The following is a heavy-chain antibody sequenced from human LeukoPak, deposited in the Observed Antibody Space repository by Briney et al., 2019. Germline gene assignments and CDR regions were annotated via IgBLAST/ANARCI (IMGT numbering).Heavy chain of an antibody. Sequence: ASVKVSCKASGYTFTSYGIGWVRQAPGQGLEWMGWISAYNGNTNYAQKLQGRVTMTTDTSTSTAYMELRSLRSDDTAVYYCARVLCSGGSCPADYWGQGTLVTVSS. J-gene: IGHJ4*02. CDR1: GYTFTSYG. D-gene: IGHD2-15*01. CDR2: ISAYNGNT. CDR3: ARVLCSGGSCPADY. V-gene: IGHV1-18*04.